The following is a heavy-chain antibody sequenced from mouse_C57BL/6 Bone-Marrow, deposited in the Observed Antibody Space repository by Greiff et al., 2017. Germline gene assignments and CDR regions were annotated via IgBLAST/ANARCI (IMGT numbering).Heavy chain of an antibody. CDR2: IDPSDSYT. CDR3: TRSSDYYGYYYAMDY. Sequence: VQLQQSGAELVKPGASVKLSCKASGYTFTSYWMQWVKQRPGQGLEWIGEIDPSDSYTNYNQKFKGKATLTVDTSSSTAYRQLSSLTSEDSAVYYCTRSSDYYGYYYAMDYWGQGTSVTVSS. D-gene: IGHD1-1*01. J-gene: IGHJ4*01. V-gene: IGHV1-50*01. CDR1: GYTFTSYW.